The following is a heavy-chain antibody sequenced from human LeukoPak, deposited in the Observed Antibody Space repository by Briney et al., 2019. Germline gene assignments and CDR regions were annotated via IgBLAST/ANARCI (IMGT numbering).Heavy chain of an antibody. J-gene: IGHJ4*02. Sequence: GGSLRLSCAASGFTFSSYAMHWVRQAPGKGLEYVSAISSNGGSTYYANSVKGRFTISRDNSKNTLYLQMGSLRAEDMAVYYCARDLCGGDRYFDYWGQGTLVTVSS. CDR2: ISSNGGST. V-gene: IGHV3-64*01. D-gene: IGHD2-21*02. CDR1: GFTFSSYA. CDR3: ARDLCGGDRYFDY.